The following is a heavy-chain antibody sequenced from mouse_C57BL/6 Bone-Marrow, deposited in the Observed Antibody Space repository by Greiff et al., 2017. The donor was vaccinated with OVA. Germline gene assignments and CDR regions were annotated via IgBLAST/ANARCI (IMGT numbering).Heavy chain of an antibody. Sequence: QVQHQQSGAELVRPGASVTLSCKASGYTFTDYEMHWVKQTPVHGLEWIGAIDPETGGTAYNQKFKGKAILTADKSSSTAYMELRSLTSEDSAVYYCTRGYSNYYAMDYWGQGTSVTVSS. J-gene: IGHJ4*01. D-gene: IGHD2-5*01. V-gene: IGHV1-15*01. CDR1: GYTFTDYE. CDR2: IDPETGGT. CDR3: TRGYSNYYAMDY.